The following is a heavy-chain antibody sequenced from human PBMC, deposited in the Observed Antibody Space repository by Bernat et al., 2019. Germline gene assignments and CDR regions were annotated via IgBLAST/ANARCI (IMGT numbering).Heavy chain of an antibody. D-gene: IGHD5-12*01. Sequence: QVQLVQSGAEVKKPGSSVKVSCKASGGTFSSYAISWVRRAPGQGLEWMGGIIPIFGTANYAQKFQGRVTIAADKSTSTAYMELSSLRSEDTAVYYCATDLSPRRRNTRERVATITFFDYWGQGTLVTVSS. V-gene: IGHV1-69*06. CDR3: ATDLSPRRRNTRERVATITFFDY. CDR2: IIPIFGTA. J-gene: IGHJ4*02. CDR1: GGTFSSYA.